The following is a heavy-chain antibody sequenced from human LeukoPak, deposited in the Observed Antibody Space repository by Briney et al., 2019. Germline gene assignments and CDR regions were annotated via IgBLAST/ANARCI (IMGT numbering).Heavy chain of an antibody. CDR3: ARGLSAIVY. V-gene: IGHV4-34*01. J-gene: IGHJ4*02. Sequence: PPETLSLTCAVYGGSFSGYYWSWIRQPPGKGLEWIGEINHSGSTNYNPSLKSRVTISVDTSKNQFSLKLSSVTAADTAVYYCARGLSAIVYWGQGTLVTVSS. D-gene: IGHD2-15*01. CDR1: GGSFSGYY. CDR2: INHSGST.